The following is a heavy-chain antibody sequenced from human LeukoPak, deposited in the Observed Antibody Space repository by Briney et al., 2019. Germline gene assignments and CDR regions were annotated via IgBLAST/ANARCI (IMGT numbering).Heavy chain of an antibody. D-gene: IGHD6-6*01. Sequence: SETLSLTCTVSGGSISGFYWSWIRQPPGKGLEWIGYIYYTGTTNYNPSLKSRVTLSVDTSKNQFSLKLSSVTAADTAVYYCARGHSSSPGFDYWGQGTLVTVSS. J-gene: IGHJ4*02. CDR1: GGSISGFY. V-gene: IGHV4-59*12. CDR3: ARGHSSSPGFDY. CDR2: IYYTGTT.